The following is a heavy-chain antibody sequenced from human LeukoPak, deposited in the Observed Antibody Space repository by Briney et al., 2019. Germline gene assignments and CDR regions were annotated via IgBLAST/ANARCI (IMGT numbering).Heavy chain of an antibody. Sequence: ASVKVSCKASGYIFTSYGINWVRQAPGQGLEWMGWISVYNGNTNYPQRLQGRVTMTTDTSTTTAYMELRSLRSDDTAVYYCARDINGYYYDSHGYYPTDLWGQGTLVTVSS. CDR2: ISVYNGNT. D-gene: IGHD3-22*01. CDR1: GYIFTSYG. CDR3: ARDINGYYYDSHGYYPTDL. J-gene: IGHJ5*02. V-gene: IGHV1-18*01.